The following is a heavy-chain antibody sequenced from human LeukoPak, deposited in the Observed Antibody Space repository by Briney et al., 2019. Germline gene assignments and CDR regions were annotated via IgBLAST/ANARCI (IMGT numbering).Heavy chain of an antibody. CDR1: SYTFTSYG. CDR2: ISAYNGNT. V-gene: IGHV1-18*01. J-gene: IGHJ6*03. D-gene: IGHD3-3*01. Sequence: ASVKVSCKASSYTFTSYGISWVRQAPGQGLEWMGWISAYNGNTNYAQRLQGRVTMTTDTSTSTAYMELRSLRSDDTAVYYCARGKLRFLVGYYYMDVWGKGTTVTVSS. CDR3: ARGKLRFLVGYYYMDV.